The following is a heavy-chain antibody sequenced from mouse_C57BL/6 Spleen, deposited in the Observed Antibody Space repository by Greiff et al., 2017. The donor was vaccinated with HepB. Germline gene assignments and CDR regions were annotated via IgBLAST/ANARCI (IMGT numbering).Heavy chain of an antibody. CDR2: IRLKSDNYAT. J-gene: IGHJ2*01. V-gene: IGHV6-3*01. D-gene: IGHD2-1*01. Sequence: EVQLVESGGGLVQPGGSMKLSCVASGFTFSNYWMNWVRQSPEKGLEWVAQIRLKSDNYATHYAESVKGRFTISRDDSKSSVYLQMNNLRAEDTGIYYCTGEGEGNYDYFDYWGQGTTLTVSS. CDR3: TGEGEGNYDYFDY. CDR1: GFTFSNYW.